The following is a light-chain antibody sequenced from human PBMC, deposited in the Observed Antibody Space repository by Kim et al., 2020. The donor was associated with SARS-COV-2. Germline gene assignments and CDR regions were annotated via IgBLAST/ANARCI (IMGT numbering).Light chain of an antibody. Sequence: QTTPVSSTGPSSDSGNHNFVSWYQQHPGKAPKLMIYAVSKRPSGVSDRFSGSRSGNTASLTISGLQAEDEADYHCTSYTSSIAWVFGGGTQLTVL. CDR2: AVS. CDR1: SSDSGNHNF. CDR3: TSYTSSIAWV. J-gene: IGLJ3*02. V-gene: IGLV2-14*01.